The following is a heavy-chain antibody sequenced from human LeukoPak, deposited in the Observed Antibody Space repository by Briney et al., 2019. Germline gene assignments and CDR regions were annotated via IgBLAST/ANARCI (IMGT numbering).Heavy chain of an antibody. V-gene: IGHV4-59*08. CDR1: GVSISSYY. J-gene: IGHJ5*02. CDR3: ARGATNWFDP. Sequence: SETLSLTCTVSGVSISSYYWSWIRQPPGKGLEWIGYIYYSGSTNYNPSLKSRLTISVDTSKNQFSLKLSSVTAAATAVYYCARGATNWFDPWGQGTLVTVSS. CDR2: IYYSGST.